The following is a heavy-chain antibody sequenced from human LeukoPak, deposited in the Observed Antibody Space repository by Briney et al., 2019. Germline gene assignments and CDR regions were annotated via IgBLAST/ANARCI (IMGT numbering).Heavy chain of an antibody. J-gene: IGHJ6*02. CDR3: ARQYSSGWSYYYGLDV. D-gene: IGHD6-13*01. CDR2: TYYRSKWYN. Sequence: SQTLSLACAISGDSVSSNSGAWNWIRQSPSRGLEWLGRTYYRSKWYNDYAVSVKRRITINPDTSKNQFSLQLNSVTPEDTAVYYCARQYSSGWSYYYGLDVWGQGTTVTVSS. CDR1: GDSVSSNSGA. V-gene: IGHV6-1*01.